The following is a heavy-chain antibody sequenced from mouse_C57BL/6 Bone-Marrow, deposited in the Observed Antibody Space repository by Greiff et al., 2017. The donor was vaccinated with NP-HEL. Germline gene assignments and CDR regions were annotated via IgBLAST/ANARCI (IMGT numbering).Heavy chain of an antibody. Sequence: EVQRVESGPELVKPGASVKISCKASGYSFTGYYMHWVKQSHGNILDWIGYIYPYNGVSSYNQKFKGKATLTVDKSSSTAYMELRSLTSEDSAVYYCAREDLTGTGYYFDYWGQGTTLTVSS. CDR1: GYSFTGYY. CDR3: AREDLTGTGYYFDY. CDR2: IYPYNGVS. J-gene: IGHJ2*01. V-gene: IGHV1-31*01. D-gene: IGHD4-1*01.